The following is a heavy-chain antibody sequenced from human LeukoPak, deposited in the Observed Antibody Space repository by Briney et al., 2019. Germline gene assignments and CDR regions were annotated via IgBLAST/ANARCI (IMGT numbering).Heavy chain of an antibody. D-gene: IGHD3-10*01. J-gene: IGHJ5*02. CDR1: GGSINNYY. CDR3: ARGFGNWGLSWFDP. V-gene: IGHV4-59*01. Sequence: SETLSLTCTVSGGSINNYYWSWIRQPPGKGLEWIGYIYYSGSAKYNPSLKSRVTISVDTSKNQFSLKLTSVTAADTAVYYCARGFGNWGLSWFDPWGQGTLVTVSS. CDR2: IYYSGSA.